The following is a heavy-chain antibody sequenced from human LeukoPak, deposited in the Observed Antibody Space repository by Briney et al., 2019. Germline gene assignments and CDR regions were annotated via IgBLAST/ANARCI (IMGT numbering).Heavy chain of an antibody. V-gene: IGHV4-59*01. D-gene: IGHD4-17*01. CDR1: GGSISSYY. CDR3: ARDSYGDYLGSFYYYGMDV. CDR2: IYYSGST. Sequence: PSETLSLTCTVSGGSISSYYWSWIRQPPGKGLEWIGYIYYSGSTNYNPSLKSRVTISVDTSKNQVSLKLSSVTAADTAVYYCARDSYGDYLGSFYYYGMDVWGQGTTVTVSS. J-gene: IGHJ6*02.